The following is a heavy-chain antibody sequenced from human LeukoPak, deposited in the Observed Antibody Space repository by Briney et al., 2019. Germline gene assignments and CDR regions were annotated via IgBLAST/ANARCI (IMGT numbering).Heavy chain of an antibody. D-gene: IGHD2-15*01. Sequence: PGRSLRLSCAASGFTFSSYAMHWVRQAPGKGLEWVAVISYDGSNKYYADSVKGRFTISRDNSKNTLYLQMNSLRAEDTAVYYCARGVAATPWADVYYFDYWGQGTLVTVSS. V-gene: IGHV3-30-3*01. CDR1: GFTFSSYA. J-gene: IGHJ4*02. CDR3: ARGVAATPWADVYYFDY. CDR2: ISYDGSNK.